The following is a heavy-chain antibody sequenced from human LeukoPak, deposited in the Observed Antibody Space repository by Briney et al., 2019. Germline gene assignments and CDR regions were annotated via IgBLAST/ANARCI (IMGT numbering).Heavy chain of an antibody. J-gene: IGHJ5*01. V-gene: IGHV4-4*07. CDR3: ARGCRSTTHCHFDS. D-gene: IGHD2-2*01. CDR2: IDEDGST. Sequence: PSETLSLTCSVSGQSTTTYRWSWIRQSAAKGLEWMGRIDEDGSTTYSPSLRSRVTVSADTSKNQVSLKLKFVTAADTAVYFCARGCRSTTHCHFDSWGRGTLVTVSS. CDR1: GQSTTTYR.